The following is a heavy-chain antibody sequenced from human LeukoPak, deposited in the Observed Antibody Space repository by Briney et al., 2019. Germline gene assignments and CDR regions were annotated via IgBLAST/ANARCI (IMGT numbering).Heavy chain of an antibody. J-gene: IGHJ4*02. D-gene: IGHD6-13*01. CDR2: ISSSSSYT. CDR3: AAGTAADF. Sequence: GGSLRLSCVVSGIPFSDYYMNWIRQAPGKGLEWISYISSSSSYTDYADSVKGRFTISRDNAKSALYLQMNSLRLEDTAVYYCAAGTAADFWGQGALVTVSS. CDR1: GIPFSDYY. V-gene: IGHV3-11*03.